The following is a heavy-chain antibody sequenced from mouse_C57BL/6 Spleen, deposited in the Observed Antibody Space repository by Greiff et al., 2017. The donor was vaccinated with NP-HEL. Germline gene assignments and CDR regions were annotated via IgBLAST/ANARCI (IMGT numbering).Heavy chain of an antibody. D-gene: IGHD2-10*01. J-gene: IGHJ4*01. CDR1: GFTFSDYG. Sequence: EVQLQESGGGLVKPGGSLKLSCAASGFTFSDYGMHWVRQAPEQGLEWVAYISSGSSTIYYADTVKGRFTISRDNAKNTLFLQMTSLRSEDTAMYYCARSLLHAMDYWGQGTSVTVSS. CDR3: ARSLLHAMDY. V-gene: IGHV5-17*01. CDR2: ISSGSSTI.